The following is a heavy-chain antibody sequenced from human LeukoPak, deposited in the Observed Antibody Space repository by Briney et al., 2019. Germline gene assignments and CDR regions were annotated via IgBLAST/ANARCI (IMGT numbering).Heavy chain of an antibody. Sequence: GGSLRLSCAASGFTFSSYAMHWVRQAPGKGLERVAVISYDGSNKYYADSVKGRFTISRDNSKNTLYLQMNSLRAEDTAVYYCAREEAGQYYFDYWGQGTLVTVSS. CDR1: GFTFSSYA. D-gene: IGHD6-19*01. V-gene: IGHV3-30-3*01. CDR3: AREEAGQYYFDY. CDR2: ISYDGSNK. J-gene: IGHJ4*02.